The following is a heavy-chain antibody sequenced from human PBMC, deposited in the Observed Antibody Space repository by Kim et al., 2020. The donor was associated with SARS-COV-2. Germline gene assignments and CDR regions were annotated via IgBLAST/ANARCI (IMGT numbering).Heavy chain of an antibody. D-gene: IGHD5-12*01. CDR3: ARVRRERWLQFWYFDL. V-gene: IGHV1-69*13. Sequence: SVKVSCKASGGTFSSYAISWVRQAPGQGLEWMGGIIPIFGTANYAQKFQGRVTITADESTSTAYMELSSLRSEDTAVYYCARVRRERWLQFWYFDLWGRGTLVTVSS. J-gene: IGHJ2*01. CDR2: IIPIFGTA. CDR1: GGTFSSYA.